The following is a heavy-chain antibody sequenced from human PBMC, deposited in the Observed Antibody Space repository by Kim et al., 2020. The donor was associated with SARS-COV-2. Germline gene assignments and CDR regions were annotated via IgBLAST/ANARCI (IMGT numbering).Heavy chain of an antibody. J-gene: IGHJ4*02. V-gene: IGHV3-21*01. CDR2: ISSSSSYI. D-gene: IGHD6-13*01. CDR3: ARVEQQLPFFDY. CDR1: GFTFSSYS. Sequence: GGSLRLSCAASGFTFSSYSMNWVRQAPGKGLEWVSSISSSSSYIYYADSVKGRFTISRDNAKNSLYLQMNSLRAEDTAVYYCARVEQQLPFFDYWGQGTLVTVSS.